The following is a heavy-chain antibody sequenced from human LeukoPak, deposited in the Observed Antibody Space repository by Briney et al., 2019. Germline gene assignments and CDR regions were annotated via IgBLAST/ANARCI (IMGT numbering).Heavy chain of an antibody. Sequence: PSETLSLTCAVSGYSITSSSWWGWIRQPPGKGLEWIGYIYHSGTTYYNPSLQSRVTMSVDTSKNQFSLKLSSVTAVDTAVYYCARKENVYYYFDYWGQGTLVTVSS. CDR3: ARKENVYYYFDY. CDR2: IYHSGTT. V-gene: IGHV4-28*01. CDR1: GYSITSSSW. J-gene: IGHJ4*02. D-gene: IGHD3-10*01.